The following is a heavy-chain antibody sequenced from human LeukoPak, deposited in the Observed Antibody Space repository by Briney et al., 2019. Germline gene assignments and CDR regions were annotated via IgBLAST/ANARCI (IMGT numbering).Heavy chain of an antibody. CDR2: IYYSGST. CDR1: GGSISSRTYF. V-gene: IGHV4-39*07. CDR3: VRDVQGDPIFFYYMDV. J-gene: IGHJ6*03. D-gene: IGHD2-15*01. Sequence: PSETLSLTRSVSGGSISSRTYFWGWIRQTPGKGLEWIGNIYYSGSTYYNPSLKSRVTISVDTSKNQFSLKLRFVTAADTAVYYCVRDVQGDPIFFYYMDVWGKGTTVTVSS.